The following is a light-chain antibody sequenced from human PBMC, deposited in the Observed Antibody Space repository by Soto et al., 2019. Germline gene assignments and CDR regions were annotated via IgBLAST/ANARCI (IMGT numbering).Light chain of an antibody. V-gene: IGKV3-20*01. CDR1: QSFSSNY. CDR2: GAS. J-gene: IGKJ2*01. CDR3: QQYGSSPYT. Sequence: EFVLTQSPGTLSLSPGERATLSCRASQSFSSNYLAWYQQKPGQAPRLLIYGASSRATGIPDRFSGSGSGTDFTLTISRLEPEDFAVYYCQQYGSSPYTFGQGTKLEIK.